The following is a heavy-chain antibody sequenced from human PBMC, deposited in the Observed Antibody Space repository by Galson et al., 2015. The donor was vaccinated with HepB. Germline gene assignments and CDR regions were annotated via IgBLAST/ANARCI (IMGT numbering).Heavy chain of an antibody. J-gene: IGHJ6*03. D-gene: IGHD6-6*01. Sequence: SLRLSCAASGFTVSSNYMSWVRQAPGKGLEWVSVIYSGGSTYYADSVKGRFTISRDNSKNTLYLQMNSLRAEDTAVYYCARVVAARPVYYYYYMDVWGKGTTVTVSS. CDR2: IYSGGST. CDR1: GFTVSSNY. V-gene: IGHV3-53*01. CDR3: ARVVAARPVYYYYYMDV.